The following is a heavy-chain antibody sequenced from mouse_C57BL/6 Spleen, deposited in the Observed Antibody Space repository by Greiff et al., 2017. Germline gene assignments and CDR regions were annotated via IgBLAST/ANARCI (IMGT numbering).Heavy chain of an antibody. CDR1: GYAFSSSW. V-gene: IGHV1-82*01. CDR2: IYPGDGDT. Sequence: VKVRESGPELVKPGASVKISCKASGYAFSSSWMNWVKQRPGKGLEWIGRIYPGDGDTNYNGKFKGKATLTADKSSSTAYMQLSSLTSEDSAVYFCARVFHYAMDYWGQGTSVTVSS. CDR3: ARVFHYAMDY. J-gene: IGHJ4*01.